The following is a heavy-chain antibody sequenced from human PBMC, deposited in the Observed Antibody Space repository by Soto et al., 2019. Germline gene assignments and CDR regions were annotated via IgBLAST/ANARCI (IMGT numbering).Heavy chain of an antibody. Sequence: GASVKVSCKASGGTFSSYAISWVRQAPGKGLEWMGGFDPEDGETIYAQKFQGRVTMTRDTSTSTVYMELSSLRSEDTAVYYCATRDPGHYWGQGTLVTVSS. J-gene: IGHJ4*02. V-gene: IGHV1-69*10. CDR1: GGTFSSYA. CDR2: FDPEDGET. CDR3: ATRDPGHY.